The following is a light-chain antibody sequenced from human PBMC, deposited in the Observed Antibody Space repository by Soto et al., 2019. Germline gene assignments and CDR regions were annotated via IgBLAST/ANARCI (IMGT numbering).Light chain of an antibody. J-gene: IGKJ3*01. CDR1: QSISSY. Sequence: DIQMTQSPSSLSASVGDRVTITCRASQSISSYLNWYQQKPGKAPKLLIYAASSLQSGVPSMFSGSGSGTDFTLTISSLQPEDFATYYCQQSYSTPVFTFGTGTKVAIK. V-gene: IGKV1-39*01. CDR2: AAS. CDR3: QQSYSTPVFT.